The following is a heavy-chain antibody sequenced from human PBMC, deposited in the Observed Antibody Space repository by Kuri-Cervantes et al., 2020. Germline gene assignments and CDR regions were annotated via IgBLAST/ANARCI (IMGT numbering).Heavy chain of an antibody. CDR1: GFTFSSYG. D-gene: IGHD2-15*01. CDR2: ISGSGGST. Sequence: GESLKISCAASGFTFSSYGMHWVRQAPGKGLEWVSAISGSGGSTYYADSVKGRFTISRDNAKNSLYLQMNSLRAEDTAVYYCAQGHCSGGSCPISYFDYWGQGTLVTVSS. V-gene: IGHV3-23*01. CDR3: AQGHCSGGSCPISYFDY. J-gene: IGHJ4*02.